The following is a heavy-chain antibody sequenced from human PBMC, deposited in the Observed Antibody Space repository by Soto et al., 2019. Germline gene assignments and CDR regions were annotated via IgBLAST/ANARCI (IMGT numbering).Heavy chain of an antibody. CDR1: GGSISSGGYY. J-gene: IGHJ6*02. CDR3: ARDRLVTSYYYYGMDV. Sequence: QVQLQESGPGLVKPSQTLSLTCTVSGGSISSGGYYWSWIRQHPGKGLEWIGYIYYSGSTYYNPSLKSRVTISVDTPKNQFSLKLSSVTAADTGVYYCARDRLVTSYYYYGMDVWGQGTTVTVSS. V-gene: IGHV4-31*03. D-gene: IGHD3-9*01. CDR2: IYYSGST.